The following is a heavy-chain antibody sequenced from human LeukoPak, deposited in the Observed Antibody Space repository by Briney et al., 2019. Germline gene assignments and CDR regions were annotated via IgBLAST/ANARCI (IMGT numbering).Heavy chain of an antibody. J-gene: IGHJ4*02. V-gene: IGHV4-59*01. D-gene: IGHD6-13*01. CDR3: ARLRWQLVGPYFDY. Sequence: PSETLSLTCSFSGDSISTYYWSWIRQSPGKGLEWIGHIYSSGNTDHNSSLKSRVTISVDTSRSQFSLRLSSVTATDTAVYYCARLRWQLVGPYFDYWGQGILVTVSS. CDR2: IYSSGNT. CDR1: GDSISTYY.